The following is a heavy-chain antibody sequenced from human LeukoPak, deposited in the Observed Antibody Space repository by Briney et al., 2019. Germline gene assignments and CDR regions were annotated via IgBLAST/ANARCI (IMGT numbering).Heavy chain of an antibody. V-gene: IGHV1-69*13. Sequence: ASVKVSCKASGGTFSSYAISWVRQAPGQGLEWMGGIIPIFGTANYAQKFQGRVTITADESTSTAYMELSSLRSEDTAVYYCARDGCSSTSCTLDYWGQGTLVTVSS. CDR2: IIPIFGTA. CDR3: ARDGCSSTSCTLDY. CDR1: GGTFSSYA. J-gene: IGHJ4*02. D-gene: IGHD2-2*01.